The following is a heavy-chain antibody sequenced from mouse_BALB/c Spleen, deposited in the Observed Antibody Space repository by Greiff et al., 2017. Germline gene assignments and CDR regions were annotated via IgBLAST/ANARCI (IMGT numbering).Heavy chain of an antibody. J-gene: IGHJ3*01. D-gene: IGHD1-1*01. CDR3: ARDGSSLSWFAY. Sequence: VQLQQSGAELVRPGTSVKVSCKASGYAFTNYLIEWVKQRPGQGLEWIGVINPGSGGTNYNEKFKGKATLTADKSSSTAYMQLSSLTSDDSAVYFCARDGSSLSWFAYWGQGTLVTVSA. CDR1: GYAFTNYL. CDR2: INPGSGGT. V-gene: IGHV1-54*01.